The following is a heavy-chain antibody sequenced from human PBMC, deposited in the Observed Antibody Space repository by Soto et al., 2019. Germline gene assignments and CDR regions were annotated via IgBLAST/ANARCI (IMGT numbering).Heavy chain of an antibody. J-gene: IGHJ4*02. V-gene: IGHV3-30*02. Sequence: GSLRLSCAASGFTFSTYGMHWVRQAPGKGLEWVAFIQYHGINKDYADSVKGRFTISRDSSRNTLYLQMNSLRAEDTAVYYCARGLDYDSSGYYLDFWGQGALVTVSS. CDR2: IQYHGINK. D-gene: IGHD3-22*01. CDR3: ARGLDYDSSGYYLDF. CDR1: GFTFSTYG.